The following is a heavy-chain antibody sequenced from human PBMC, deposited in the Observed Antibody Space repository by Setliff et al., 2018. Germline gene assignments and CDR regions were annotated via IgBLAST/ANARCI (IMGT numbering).Heavy chain of an antibody. V-gene: IGHV3-30*02. D-gene: IGHD7-27*01. CDR3: AKDREAWVYYYGMDV. Sequence: GGSLRLSCAASGFTFSSYGMHWVRQAPGKGLEWVAFIRYDGSNKYCADSVKGRFTISRDNSKNTLYLQMNSLRAEDTAVYYCAKDREAWVYYYGMDVWGQGTTVTVSS. CDR2: IRYDGSNK. CDR1: GFTFSSYG. J-gene: IGHJ6*02.